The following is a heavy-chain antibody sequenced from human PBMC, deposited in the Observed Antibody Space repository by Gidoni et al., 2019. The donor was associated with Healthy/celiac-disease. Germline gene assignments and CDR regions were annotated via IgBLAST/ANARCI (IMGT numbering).Heavy chain of an antibody. V-gene: IGHV1-69*01. CDR3: ARDGVEMATTRVFDY. Sequence: VQLVQSGAEVKQPGSSVKVSCQASVGTFSSYAISWVRQAPGPGLEWMGGIIPIVGTANYAQKFQGRVTITADESTSTAYMELSSLRAEDTAVYYCARDGVEMATTRVFDYWGQGTLVTVSS. D-gene: IGHD5-12*01. CDR2: IIPIVGTA. J-gene: IGHJ4*02. CDR1: VGTFSSYA.